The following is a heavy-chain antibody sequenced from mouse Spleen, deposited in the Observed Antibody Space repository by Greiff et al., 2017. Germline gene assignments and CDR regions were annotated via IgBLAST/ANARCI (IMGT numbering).Heavy chain of an antibody. CDR2: LDPSDSYT. D-gene: IGHD1-1*01. V-gene: IGHV1-69*01. CDR1: GYTFTSYW. CDR3: ARGTTVVAPYYAMDY. J-gene: IGHJ4*01. Sequence: VQLQQPGAELVMPGASVKLSCKASGYTFTSYWMHWVKQRPGQGLEWIGELDPSDSYTNYNQKFKGKATLTVDKSSSTAYMQLSSLTSEDSAVYYCARGTTVVAPYYAMDYWGQGTSVTVSS.